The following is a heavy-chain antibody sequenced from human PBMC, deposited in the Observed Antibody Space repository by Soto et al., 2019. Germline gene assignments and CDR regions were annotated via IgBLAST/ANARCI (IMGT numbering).Heavy chain of an antibody. J-gene: IGHJ6*03. D-gene: IGHD6-13*01. CDR1: GYTFTSYG. CDR2: ISAYNCNT. Sequence: QVQLVQSGAEVKKPGASVKVSCKASGYTFTSYGISWVRQAPGQGLDGLGWISAYNCNTNYAQKLQGRVTMTTDTSTSTAYMELRSLRSDDTAVYYCARIWGSSRALWYYYYMDVWGKGTTVTVSS. CDR3: ARIWGSSRALWYYYYMDV. V-gene: IGHV1-18*01.